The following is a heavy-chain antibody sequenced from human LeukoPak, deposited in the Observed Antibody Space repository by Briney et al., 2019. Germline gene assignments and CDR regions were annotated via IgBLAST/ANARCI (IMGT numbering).Heavy chain of an antibody. CDR3: AKPFVKRITIFGVAPLPDY. Sequence: QSGGSLRLSCAASGFTFSSYGMHWVRQAPGKGLEWVAVISYDGSNKYYADSVKGRFTISRDNSKNTLYLQMNSLRAEDTAVYYCAKPFVKRITIFGVAPLPDYWGQGTQVTVSS. D-gene: IGHD3-3*01. CDR1: GFTFSSYG. CDR2: ISYDGSNK. V-gene: IGHV3-30*18. J-gene: IGHJ4*02.